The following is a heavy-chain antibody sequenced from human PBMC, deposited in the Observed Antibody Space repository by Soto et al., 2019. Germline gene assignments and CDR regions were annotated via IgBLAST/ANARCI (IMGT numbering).Heavy chain of an antibody. CDR3: ATEPIYYNDGSGYYPLGH. V-gene: IGHV1-18*04. J-gene: IGHJ4*02. Sequence: YSFATYGFSWVRQAPGQGLECVGWISAHNGDTHYSQKFQGRVTLTTDTSTNTGYMELRSLTSDDTAVYFCATEPIYYNDGSGYYPLGHWGQGTLVTVSS. CDR1: YSFATYG. D-gene: IGHD3-22*01. CDR2: ISAHNGDT.